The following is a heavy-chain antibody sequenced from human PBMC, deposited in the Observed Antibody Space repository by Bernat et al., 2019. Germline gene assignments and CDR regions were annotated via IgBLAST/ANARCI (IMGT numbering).Heavy chain of an antibody. CDR3: ARDSISQVVDLDC. J-gene: IGHJ4*02. CDR2: IWYDGSNN. D-gene: IGHD6-6*01. Sequence: QVQLVESGGGVVQPGRSLRLSCAASGFTFSSYGMHWVRQAPGKGLEWVAVIWYDGSNNCYAEYVKDRFTISRDNSKNTLHLQMNSLRAGDTAVYYCARDSISQVVDLDCWGQGTLVTVSS. CDR1: GFTFSSYG. V-gene: IGHV3-33*01.